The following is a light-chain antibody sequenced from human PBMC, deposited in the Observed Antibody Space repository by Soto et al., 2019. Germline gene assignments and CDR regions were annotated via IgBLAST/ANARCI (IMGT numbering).Light chain of an antibody. Sequence: QSALTQPPSASGSPGQSVTISCTGTSSDVGCYNSVSWYQQHPGKAAKLIIYAVSERPSGVPDRFSGSKSGNTASLTVSGLQAEDEADYYCNSFAGSNNLSVFGTGTTVTVL. CDR2: AVS. V-gene: IGLV2-8*01. CDR1: SSDVGCYNS. J-gene: IGLJ1*01. CDR3: NSFAGSNNLSV.